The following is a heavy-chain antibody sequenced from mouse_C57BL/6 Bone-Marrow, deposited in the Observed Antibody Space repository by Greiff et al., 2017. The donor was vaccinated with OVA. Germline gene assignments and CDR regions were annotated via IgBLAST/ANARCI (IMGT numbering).Heavy chain of an antibody. CDR3: ARYYGSSYWYFDV. CDR1: GFTFSDYG. CDR2: ISSGSSTI. V-gene: IGHV5-17*01. Sequence: EVKLVESGGGLVKPGGSLKLSCAASGFTFSDYGMHWVRQAPEKGLEWVAYISSGSSTIYYADTVKGRFTISRDNAKNTLFLQRTSLRSEDTAMYYCARYYGSSYWYFDVWGTGTTVTVSS. J-gene: IGHJ1*03. D-gene: IGHD1-1*01.